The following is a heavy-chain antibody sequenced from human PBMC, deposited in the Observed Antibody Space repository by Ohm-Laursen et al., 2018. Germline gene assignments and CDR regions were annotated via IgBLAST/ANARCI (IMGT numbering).Heavy chain of an antibody. CDR1: GYTFTSYD. J-gene: IGHJ4*02. CDR3: ASNLDPIVGATTGFDY. V-gene: IGHV1-8*01. CDR2: MNPNSGNT. D-gene: IGHD1-26*01. Sequence: GASVKVSCKASGYTFTSYDINWVRQATGQGLEWMGWMNPNSGNTGYAQKFQGRATMTRNTSISTAYMELSSLRSEDTAVYYCASNLDPIVGATTGFDYWGQGTLVTVSS.